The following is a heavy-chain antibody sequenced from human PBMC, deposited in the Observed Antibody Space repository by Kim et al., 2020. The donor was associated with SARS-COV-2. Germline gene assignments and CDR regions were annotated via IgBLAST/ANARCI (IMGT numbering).Heavy chain of an antibody. CDR1: GFTFSSYS. Sequence: GGSLRLSCSASGFTFSSYSIHWVRQAPLKGLEYVSSIGGDALTAYYADSVRGRFVVSRDNSKNTVDLHMDSLRPDDTAVYYCVKDGEYYIDL. CDR2: IGGDALTA. CDR3: VKDGEYYIDL. D-gene: IGHD3-10*01. V-gene: IGHV3-64D*09. J-gene: IGHJ2*01.